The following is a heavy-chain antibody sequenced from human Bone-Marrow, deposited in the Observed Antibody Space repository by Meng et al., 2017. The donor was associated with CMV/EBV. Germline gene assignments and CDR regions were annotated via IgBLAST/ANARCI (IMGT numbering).Heavy chain of an antibody. Sequence: ASVKVSCKATGYTFIDYYIHWVRQAPGQGLEWMGWIKPDSGDTNYAQKFQGRISMTRDTSINTAYMELTRLTSDDTALDFCARLSAYWGQGTLVTVSS. V-gene: IGHV1-2*02. J-gene: IGHJ4*02. CDR1: GYTFIDYY. CDR3: ARLSAY. CDR2: IKPDSGDT.